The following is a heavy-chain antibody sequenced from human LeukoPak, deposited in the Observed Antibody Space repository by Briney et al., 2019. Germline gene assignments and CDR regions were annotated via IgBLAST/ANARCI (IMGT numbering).Heavy chain of an antibody. CDR3: ARTYYYGSGRYLDY. V-gene: IGHV4-59*01. CDR1: GGSISSYY. Sequence: KASETLSLTCTVSGGSISSYYWSWIRQPPGKGLDWIGYIYHSGSTNYNPSLKSRFTISLDTSKNQFSLKLSSVTAADTAVYYCARTYYYGSGRYLDYWGQGTLVTVSS. CDR2: IYHSGST. D-gene: IGHD3-10*01. J-gene: IGHJ4*02.